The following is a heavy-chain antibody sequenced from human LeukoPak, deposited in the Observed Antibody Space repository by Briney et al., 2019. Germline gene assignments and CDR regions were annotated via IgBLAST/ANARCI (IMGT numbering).Heavy chain of an antibody. D-gene: IGHD5-18*01. CDR2: ISYDGSSK. Sequence: PGGSLRLSCAASGFTFSSYSMNWVRQTPGKGLEWGAVISYDGSSKYYADSVKGRFTISRDNSKNTLYLQMNSLRAEDTAVYYCARARSSYGYGDAFDIWGQGTMVTVSS. J-gene: IGHJ3*02. V-gene: IGHV3-30*03. CDR1: GFTFSSYS. CDR3: ARARSSYGYGDAFDI.